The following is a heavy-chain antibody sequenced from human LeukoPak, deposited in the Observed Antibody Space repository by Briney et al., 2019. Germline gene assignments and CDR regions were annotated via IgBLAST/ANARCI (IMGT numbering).Heavy chain of an antibody. Sequence: PSETLSLTCTLSGYSISTTYYGGWIRQPPGKGLEWIATISHSGSTYYTPSLRSRLTISLDTSKNQFSLKLTSVTAADTAVYYCARVNAPVATFDYWGQGALVTVSS. CDR2: ISHSGST. J-gene: IGHJ4*02. V-gene: IGHV4-38-2*02. D-gene: IGHD2-21*01. CDR1: GYSISTTYY. CDR3: ARVNAPVATFDY.